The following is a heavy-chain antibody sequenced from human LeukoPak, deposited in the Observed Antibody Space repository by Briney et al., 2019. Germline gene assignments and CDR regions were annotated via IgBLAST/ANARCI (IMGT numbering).Heavy chain of an antibody. J-gene: IGHJ4*02. V-gene: IGHV4-61*02. Sequence: SETLSLTCTVFGGSISSSSYYWSWIRQPAGKGLEWIGRIYTSGSTNYNPSLKSRVTISVDTSKNQFSLKLSSVTAADTAVYYCARDRKYYYDSSGYYYWGQGTLVTVSS. CDR3: ARDRKYYYDSSGYYY. CDR1: GGSISSSSYY. CDR2: IYTSGST. D-gene: IGHD3-22*01.